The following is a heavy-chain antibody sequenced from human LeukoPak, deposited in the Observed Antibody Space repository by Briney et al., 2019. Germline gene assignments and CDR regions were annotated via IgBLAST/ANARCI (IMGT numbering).Heavy chain of an antibody. CDR3: ARALSWDRLGLLTVDY. Sequence: ASVKVSCKASGYTFTGYYMHWVRQAPGQGLEWMGWINPNSGGTNYAQKFQGRVTMTRDTSISTAYMELSRLRSDDTAVYYCARALSWDRLGLLTVDYWGQGTLVTVSS. V-gene: IGHV1-2*02. J-gene: IGHJ4*02. CDR1: GYTFTGYY. CDR2: INPNSGGT. D-gene: IGHD1-26*01.